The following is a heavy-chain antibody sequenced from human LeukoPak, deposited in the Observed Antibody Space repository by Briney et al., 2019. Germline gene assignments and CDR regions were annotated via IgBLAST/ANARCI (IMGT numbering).Heavy chain of an antibody. CDR1: GGSISSYY. CDR2: IYYSGST. D-gene: IGHD3-3*01. J-gene: IGHJ2*01. CDR3: ARAGVVSNPNSYWYFDL. Sequence: PSETLSLTCTVSGGSISSYYWSWLRQPPGKGLEWLGYIYYSGSTNYNPSLESRVTISVDTSKNQFSLKLSSVTAADTAVYYCARAGVVSNPNSYWYFDLWGRGTLVTVSS. V-gene: IGHV4-59*01.